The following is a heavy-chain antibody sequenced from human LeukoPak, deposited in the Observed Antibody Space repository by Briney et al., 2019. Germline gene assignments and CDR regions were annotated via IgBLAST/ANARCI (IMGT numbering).Heavy chain of an antibody. Sequence: GGSLRLSCAASGFTFSSYAMSWVRQAPGKGLEWVSSISHNGASTYYTDSVGGLFTISRDNSKNTLFLLMNNVRAEDTALYYCAKGGGTWAFDIWGQGTMVTVSS. J-gene: IGHJ3*02. CDR1: GFTFSSYA. CDR3: AKGGGTWAFDI. D-gene: IGHD1-1*01. CDR2: ISHNGAST. V-gene: IGHV3-23*01.